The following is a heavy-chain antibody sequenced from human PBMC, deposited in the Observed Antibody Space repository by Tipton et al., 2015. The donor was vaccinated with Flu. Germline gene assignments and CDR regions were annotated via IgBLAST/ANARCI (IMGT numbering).Heavy chain of an antibody. D-gene: IGHD6-19*01. CDR2: ISWNSGSI. CDR3: AKGQYSSGWSHPFDY. V-gene: IGHV3-9*01. Sequence: SLRLSCAASGFTFDDYAMHWVRQAPGKGLEWVSGISWNSGSIGYADSVKGRFTISRDNAKNSLYLQMNSLRAEDTALYYCAKGQYSSGWSHPFDYWGQGTLVTVSS. J-gene: IGHJ4*02. CDR1: GFTFDDYA.